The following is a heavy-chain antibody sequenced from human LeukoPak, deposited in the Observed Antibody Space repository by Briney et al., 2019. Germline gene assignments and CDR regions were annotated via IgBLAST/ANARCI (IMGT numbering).Heavy chain of an antibody. CDR3: AKGAGGFSYYNWFDP. V-gene: IGHV4-39*07. J-gene: IGHJ5*02. CDR2: IYYSGTT. Sequence: SETLSLTCTVSGGSISSSSYYWGWIRQPPGKGLEWIGSIYYSGTTHYNPSLESRVTISEDTSKNQFSLKLASVTAADTAVYYCAKGAGGFSYYNWFDPWGQGTLVTVSS. CDR1: GGSISSSSYY. D-gene: IGHD5-18*01.